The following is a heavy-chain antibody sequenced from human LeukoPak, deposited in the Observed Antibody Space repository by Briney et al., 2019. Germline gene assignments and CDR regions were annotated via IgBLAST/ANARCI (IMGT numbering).Heavy chain of an antibody. CDR3: ARWEYSSGWYARFDY. V-gene: IGHV3-7*01. Sequence: GGSLRLSCAASGFIFTNYFMSWVRQAPGKGLECVANIKEDGREKYYVDSVKGRFTISRDNAKNSLYLQMSSLRAEDTAVYYCARWEYSSGWYARFDYWGQGTLVTVSS. CDR1: GFIFTNYF. D-gene: IGHD6-19*01. J-gene: IGHJ4*02. CDR2: IKEDGREK.